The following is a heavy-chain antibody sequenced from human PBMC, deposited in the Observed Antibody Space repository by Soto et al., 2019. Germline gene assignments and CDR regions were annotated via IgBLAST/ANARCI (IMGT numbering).Heavy chain of an antibody. V-gene: IGHV3-33*01. CDR1: GFTFNSHG. J-gene: IGHJ4*02. CDR2: IWYDGGNK. CDR3: VTAAGTGY. Sequence: QVQLVESGGGVVQPGRSLRLSCATSGFTFNSHGMHWVRQAPGKGLEWVAVIWYDGGNKYYADSVKGRFTISRDNSKNTLYLQMNSLRAEDTAVYYCVTAAGTGYWGQGTLVTVSS. D-gene: IGHD6-13*01.